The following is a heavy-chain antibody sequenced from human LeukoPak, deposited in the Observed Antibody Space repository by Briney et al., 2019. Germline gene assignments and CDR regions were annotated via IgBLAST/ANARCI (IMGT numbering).Heavy chain of an antibody. CDR2: ISGSGSRT. CDR1: GFTLSSYA. Sequence: GGSLRLSCAASGFTLSSYAMSWVRQAPGKGLEWVSGISGSGSRTFYADSVKGRFTVSRDNSKNTMYLQMNSLRAEDTAVYYCATLGHAFDIWGQGTMVTVSS. D-gene: IGHD3-10*01. J-gene: IGHJ3*02. CDR3: ATLGHAFDI. V-gene: IGHV3-23*01.